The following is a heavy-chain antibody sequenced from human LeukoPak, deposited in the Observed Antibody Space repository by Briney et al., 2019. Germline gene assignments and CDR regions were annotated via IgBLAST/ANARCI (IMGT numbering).Heavy chain of an antibody. CDR1: GGSISSGDYY. CDR2: IDWDDGK. J-gene: IGHJ4*02. D-gene: IGHD6-19*01. Sequence: QTLSLTCTVSGGSISSGDYYWSWIRQPPGKALEWLARIDWDDGKYYSTSLKTRLTISKDTSKNQVVLTMTNMDPVDTATYYCARSGSGWYPDNYFDYWGQGTLVTVSS. V-gene: IGHV2-70*11. CDR3: ARSGSGWYPDNYFDY.